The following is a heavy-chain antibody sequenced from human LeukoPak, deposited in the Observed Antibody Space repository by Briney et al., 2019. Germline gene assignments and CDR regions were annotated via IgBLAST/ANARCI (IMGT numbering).Heavy chain of an antibody. CDR3: ARGSTVGATFDYFAY. CDR1: GDTFTGDY. V-gene: IGHV1-2*02. Sequence: ASVKVSCKASGDTFTGDYIHWVRQAPGQGLEWMGWINPNSGGTNYAQKFQGRVTMTRDTSISTAYMDLSRLRSDDTAVYYCARGSTVGATFDYFAYWGQGALVTVSS. D-gene: IGHD1-26*01. J-gene: IGHJ4*02. CDR2: INPNSGGT.